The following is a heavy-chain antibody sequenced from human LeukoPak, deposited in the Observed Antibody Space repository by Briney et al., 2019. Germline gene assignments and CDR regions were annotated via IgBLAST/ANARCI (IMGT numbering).Heavy chain of an antibody. CDR3: AKGRYYYDSSGAFEI. V-gene: IGHV3-23*01. CDR2: ISGSGGST. Sequence: QPGGSLRLSCAASGFTFSSYAMSWVRQAPGKGLEWVSAISGSGGSTYYADSVKGRFTISRANSKNTLYLQMNSLRAEDTAVYHCAKGRYYYDSSGAFEIWGQGTMVTVSS. D-gene: IGHD3-22*01. CDR1: GFTFSSYA. J-gene: IGHJ3*02.